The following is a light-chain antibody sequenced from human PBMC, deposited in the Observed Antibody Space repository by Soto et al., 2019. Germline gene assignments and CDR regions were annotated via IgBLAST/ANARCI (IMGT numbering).Light chain of an antibody. V-gene: IGKV1-39*01. CDR1: QSISSY. CDR2: AAS. Sequence: DIQMTQSPSSLSASVGDRVTITCRASQSISSYLNWYKQKPGKAPKLLIYAASSLQSVVPSRFSGSGSGTDFTLTISSLQPEDFATYYCQQSYSTPLSFGGGTKVEIK. J-gene: IGKJ4*01. CDR3: QQSYSTPLS.